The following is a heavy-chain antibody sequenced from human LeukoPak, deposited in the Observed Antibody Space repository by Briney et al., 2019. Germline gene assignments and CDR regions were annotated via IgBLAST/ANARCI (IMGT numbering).Heavy chain of an antibody. CDR1: GFTFSSYS. V-gene: IGHV3-48*01. D-gene: IGHD2-2*01. J-gene: IGHJ4*02. CDR2: ISSSSSTI. CDR3: ARDERLPAAEIIKNFDY. Sequence: GGSLRLSCAASGFTFSSYSMNWVRQAPGKGLEWVSYISSSSSTIYYADSVKGRFTISRDNAKNSLYLQMNSLRAEDTAVYYCARDERLPAAEIIKNFDYWGQGTLVTVSS.